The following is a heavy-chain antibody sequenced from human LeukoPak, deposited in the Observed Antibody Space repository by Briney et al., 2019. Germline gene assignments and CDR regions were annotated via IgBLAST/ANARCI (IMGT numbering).Heavy chain of an antibody. CDR1: GGSISSDHYY. CDR2: IYYSGNS. CDR3: TRGGSADPFEH. Sequence: PSETLSLTCTVSGGSISSDHYYWGWIRQPPGKGLEWIGSIYYSGNSYYNPSLKSRVTMSVDTSKNQFSLKLNSVTAADTAVYYCTRGGSADPFEHWGQGTLVTVSS. D-gene: IGHD1-26*01. V-gene: IGHV4-39*07. J-gene: IGHJ4*02.